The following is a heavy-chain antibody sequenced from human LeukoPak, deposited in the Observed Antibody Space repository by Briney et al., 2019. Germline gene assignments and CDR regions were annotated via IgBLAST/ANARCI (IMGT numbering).Heavy chain of an antibody. V-gene: IGHV3-43*01. CDR2: ISWDGGTT. Sequence: GGSLRLSCEASGFTFDDYTMHWVRQSPGKGLEWVSLISWDGGTTYYADSVRGRFTISRDNSKNSLYLQMNSLRTEDTALYYCAKDRGYYYDSSAYGSYFDYWGQGTLVTVSS. D-gene: IGHD3-22*01. J-gene: IGHJ4*02. CDR3: AKDRGYYYDSSAYGSYFDY. CDR1: GFTFDDYT.